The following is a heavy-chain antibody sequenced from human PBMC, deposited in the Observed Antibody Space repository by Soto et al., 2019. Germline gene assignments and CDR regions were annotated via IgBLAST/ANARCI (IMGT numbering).Heavy chain of an antibody. V-gene: IGHV3-64D*06. Sequence: GGPLRLACSASGFTFQNDVIHWVRQALGTGLEYDAAIGEKGDATYADSVKGRFSISRDNSKNSLFLQMTNVTFEDTATYFCVKVDWYSVDCWGQGALVTVSS. CDR1: GFTFQNDV. CDR2: IGEKGDAT. J-gene: IGHJ4*02. CDR3: VKVDWYSVDC. D-gene: IGHD2-21*02.